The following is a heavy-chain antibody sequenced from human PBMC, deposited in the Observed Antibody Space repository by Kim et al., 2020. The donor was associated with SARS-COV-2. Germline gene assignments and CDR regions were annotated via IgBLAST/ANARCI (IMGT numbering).Heavy chain of an antibody. CDR1: GGSISSGGYY. CDR2: IYYSGST. Sequence: SETLSLTCTVSGGSISSGGYYWSWIRQHPGKGLEWIGYIYYSGSTYYNPSLKSRVTISVDTSKNQFSLKLSSVTAADTAVYYCARVEVVTTGFDPWGQGTLVTVSS. J-gene: IGHJ5*02. V-gene: IGHV4-31*03. CDR3: ARVEVVTTGFDP. D-gene: IGHD2-21*02.